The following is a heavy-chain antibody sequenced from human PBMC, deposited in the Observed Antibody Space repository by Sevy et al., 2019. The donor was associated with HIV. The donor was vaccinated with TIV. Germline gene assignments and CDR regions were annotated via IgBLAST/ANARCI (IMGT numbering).Heavy chain of an antibody. CDR1: GYTLTELS. J-gene: IGHJ4*02. CDR3: ATVVQLWSPYYFDY. V-gene: IGHV1-24*01. D-gene: IGHD5-18*01. CDR2: FDPEDGET. Sequence: ASVKVSCKVSGYTLTELSMHWVRQAPGKGLEWMGGFDPEDGETIYAQKFQGRVTMTEDTSTDTAYMELSSLRSEGTAVYYCATVVQLWSPYYFDYWGQGTLVTVSS.